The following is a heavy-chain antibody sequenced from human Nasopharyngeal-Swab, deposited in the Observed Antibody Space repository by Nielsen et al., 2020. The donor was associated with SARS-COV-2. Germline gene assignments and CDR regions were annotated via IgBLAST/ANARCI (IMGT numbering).Heavy chain of an antibody. CDR3: AKEDFFGSSGYYMGPDY. CDR1: GFTFSSYG. D-gene: IGHD3-22*01. J-gene: IGHJ4*02. CDR2: ISYDGSNK. V-gene: IGHV3-30*18. Sequence: GGSLRLSCAASGFTFSSYGMHGVRQAPGKGLEWVAVISYDGSNKYYADSVKGRFTISRDNSKNTLYLQMNSLRAEDTAVYYCAKEDFFGSSGYYMGPDYWGQGTLVTVSS.